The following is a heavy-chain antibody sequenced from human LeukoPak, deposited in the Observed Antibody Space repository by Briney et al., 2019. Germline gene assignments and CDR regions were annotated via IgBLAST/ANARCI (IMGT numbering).Heavy chain of an antibody. V-gene: IGHV3-73*01. CDR3: TRGGITIFGVVISGDGMDV. J-gene: IGHJ6*02. CDR1: GFTFSGSA. Sequence: HPGGSLRLSCAASGFTFSGSAMHWVRQASGKGLEWVGRIRSKANSYATAYAASVKGRFTISSDDSKNTAYLQMNSLKTEDTAVYYCTRGGITIFGVVISGDGMDVWGQGTTVTVSS. D-gene: IGHD3-3*01. CDR2: IRSKANSYAT.